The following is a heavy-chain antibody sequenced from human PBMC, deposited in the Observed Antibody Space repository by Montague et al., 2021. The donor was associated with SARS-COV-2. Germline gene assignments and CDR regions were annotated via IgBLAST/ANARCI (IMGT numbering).Heavy chain of an antibody. D-gene: IGHD3-22*01. CDR3: ARFPTSYYYDSKAAPATPDAFDI. V-gene: IGHV4-39*01. CDR1: GGSISSSGYY. CDR2: IYYSGST. Sequence: SETLSLTCTVSGGSISSSGYYWGWIRQPPGKGLEWIGSIYYSGSTYYNPSLKSRVTISVDTSKNQFSLKLSSVTAADTAVYYCARFPTSYYYDSKAAPATPDAFDIWGRGTMVTVSS. J-gene: IGHJ3*02.